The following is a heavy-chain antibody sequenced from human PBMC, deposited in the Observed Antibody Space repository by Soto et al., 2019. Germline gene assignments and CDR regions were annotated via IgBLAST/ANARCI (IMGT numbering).Heavy chain of an antibody. J-gene: IGHJ6*02. D-gene: IGHD2-21*01. V-gene: IGHV3-33*01. Sequence: PGGYLRLTCAASGFTFSSYGMHWVRQGPGKGLEWVAVIWYDGSNKYYADSVKGRFTNSRNNSKNTLYLQMNSLRAEDTAVYYCATDSYGMAAWAPGATVTGSS. CDR2: IWYDGSNK. CDR3: ATDSYGMAA. CDR1: GFTFSSYG.